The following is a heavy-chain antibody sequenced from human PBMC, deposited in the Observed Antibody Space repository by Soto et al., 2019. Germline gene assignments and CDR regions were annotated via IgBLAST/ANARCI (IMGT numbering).Heavy chain of an antibody. CDR1: GYTFTSYG. CDR2: ISAYNGNT. J-gene: IGHJ4*02. V-gene: IGHV1-18*01. D-gene: IGHD3-3*01. Sequence: ASVKVSCKASGYTFTSYGISWVRQAPGQGLEWMGWISAYNGNTNYAQKLQGRVTMTTDTSTSTAYMELRSLRSDDTAVYYCATDPRTPYYDFWSVNGLAPGGEGT. CDR3: ATDPRTPYYDFWSVNGLAP.